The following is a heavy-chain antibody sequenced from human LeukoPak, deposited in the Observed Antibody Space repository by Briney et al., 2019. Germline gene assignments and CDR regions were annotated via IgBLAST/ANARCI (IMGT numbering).Heavy chain of an antibody. J-gene: IGHJ4*02. CDR2: ISAYNGNT. CDR3: ARDPAYYDFWSGRLNYFDY. CDR1: GYTFTSYG. Sequence: GASVKVSCKASGYTFTSYGISWVRQAPGQGLEWMGWISAYNGNTNYAQKLQGRVTMTTDTSTSTAYMELRSLRSDDTAVYYCARDPAYYDFWSGRLNYFDYWGQGTLVTVSS. D-gene: IGHD3-3*01. V-gene: IGHV1-18*01.